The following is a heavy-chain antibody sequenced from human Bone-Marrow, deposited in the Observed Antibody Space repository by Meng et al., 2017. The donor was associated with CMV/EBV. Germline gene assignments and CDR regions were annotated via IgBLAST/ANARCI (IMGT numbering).Heavy chain of an antibody. Sequence: KASGYTFTGYDINWVRQATGQGLEWMGWMNPNSGNTGYAQKFQGRVTMTRNTSISTAYMELSSLRSEDTAVYYCASSITGTPTSPFDYWDQGTLVTVSS. CDR1: GYTFTGYD. J-gene: IGHJ4*02. D-gene: IGHD1-7*01. CDR2: MNPNSGNT. V-gene: IGHV1-8*01. CDR3: ASSITGTPTSPFDY.